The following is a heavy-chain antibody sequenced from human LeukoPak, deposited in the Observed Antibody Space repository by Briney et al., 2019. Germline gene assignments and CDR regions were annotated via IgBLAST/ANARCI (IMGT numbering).Heavy chain of an antibody. CDR2: INPNSGGT. Sequence: ASVKVSCKASGYTFTGYYMHWVRQAPGQGLEWMGWINPNSGGTNYAQKFQGRVTMTRDTSISTAYMELSRLRSDDTAVYYCARDYYDSSGYYHAPYNWFDPWGQGTLVTVSS. CDR3: ARDYYDSSGYYHAPYNWFDP. V-gene: IGHV1-2*02. CDR1: GYTFTGYY. J-gene: IGHJ5*02. D-gene: IGHD3-22*01.